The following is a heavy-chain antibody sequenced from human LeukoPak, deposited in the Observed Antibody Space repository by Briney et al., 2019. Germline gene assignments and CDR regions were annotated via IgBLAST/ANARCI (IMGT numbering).Heavy chain of an antibody. D-gene: IGHD6-19*01. CDR3: TTDGIAVAGYFDY. CDR1: GFTFSNAW. CDR2: IKSKTDGGTK. Sequence: NPGGSLRLSCAASGFTFSNAWMNWVRQTPGKGLEWVGRIKSKTDGGTKDYAVPVKGRFTISRDDSRNTLYLQMNSLKTEDTAVYYCTTDGIAVAGYFDYWGQGTLVTVSS. J-gene: IGHJ4*02. V-gene: IGHV3-15*01.